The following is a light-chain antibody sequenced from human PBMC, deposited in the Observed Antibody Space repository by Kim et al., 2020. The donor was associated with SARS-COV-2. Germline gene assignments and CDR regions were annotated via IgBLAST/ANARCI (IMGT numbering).Light chain of an antibody. V-gene: IGKV3-20*01. J-gene: IGKJ1*01. CDR3: QYYET. Sequence: IVLTQSPGTLSLSPGKRATLSCRASQSVSSSYLAWYQQKPGQAPRLLIYGASNRATGIPDRFSGSGSGTDFTLTISRLEPEDFAVYYCQYYETFGQGTKVDIK. CDR2: GAS. CDR1: QSVSSSY.